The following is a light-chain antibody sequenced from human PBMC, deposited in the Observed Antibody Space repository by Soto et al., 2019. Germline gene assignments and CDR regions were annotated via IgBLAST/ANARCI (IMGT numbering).Light chain of an antibody. V-gene: IGKV3D-15*01. CDR3: QQYNNWHVT. Sequence: IVMTHSPPTLSVCRGESDTFPGRASQSVSSNLAWYQQKPGQAPRLLLYGASTRATGIPARFSGSGSGTEFTLTISSLQSEDFAAYYCQQYNNWHVTFGQGTRLEIK. CDR1: QSVSSN. CDR2: GAS. J-gene: IGKJ5*01.